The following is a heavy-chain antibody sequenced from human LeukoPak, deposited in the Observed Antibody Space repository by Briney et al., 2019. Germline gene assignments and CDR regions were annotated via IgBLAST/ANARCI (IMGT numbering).Heavy chain of an antibody. V-gene: IGHV1-18*01. CDR3: ARHSSGWYREFDY. D-gene: IGHD6-19*01. J-gene: IGHJ4*02. CDR1: GYTFTSYG. CDR2: ISAYNGNT. Sequence: GASVKVSCKASGYTFTSYGISWVRQAPGQGLEWMGWISAYNGNTNYAQKLQGRVTMTTDTSTSTAYVELRSLRSDDTAVYYCARHSSGWYREFDYWGQGTLVTVSS.